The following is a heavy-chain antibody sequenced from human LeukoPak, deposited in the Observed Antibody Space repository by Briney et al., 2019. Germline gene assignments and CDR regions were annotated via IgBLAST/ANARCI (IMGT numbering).Heavy chain of an antibody. Sequence: GGSLRLSCAASGFTFDDYAMQWVRQAPGKGLEWVSGISWNSGSIGYADSVKGRFTISRDNAKNSLYLQMNSLRAEDTALYYCAKAYYGSGSYYIDAFDIWGQGTMVTVSS. CDR3: AKAYYGSGSYYIDAFDI. J-gene: IGHJ3*02. CDR2: ISWNSGSI. D-gene: IGHD3-10*01. CDR1: GFTFDDYA. V-gene: IGHV3-9*01.